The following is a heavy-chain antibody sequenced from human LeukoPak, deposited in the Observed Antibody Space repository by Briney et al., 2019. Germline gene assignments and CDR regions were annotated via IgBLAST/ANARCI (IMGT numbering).Heavy chain of an antibody. D-gene: IGHD6-19*01. V-gene: IGHV1-2*02. Sequence: ASVKVSCKTSGYTFIGYYMNWVRQAPGQGLEWMGWINPNSGGTNYAQNFQGRVTMTRDTSISTAYMELSRLRSDDTAVYYCARHDVVSGWYYFDYWGRGTLVTVSS. CDR1: GYTFIGYY. J-gene: IGHJ4*02. CDR2: INPNSGGT. CDR3: ARHDVVSGWYYFDY.